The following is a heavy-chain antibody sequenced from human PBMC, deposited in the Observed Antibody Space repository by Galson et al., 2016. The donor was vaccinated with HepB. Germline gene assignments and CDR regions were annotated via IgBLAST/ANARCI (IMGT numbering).Heavy chain of an antibody. D-gene: IGHD7-27*01. Sequence: TLSLTCTVSGDSIGSGGYYWSWIRQHPGKGLEWIGYIYFSGNTYYNPSLKGRLTISVDTSKNHFSLRLSSVTAADTAVYYCARINWVHFDHWGQGTLVTVSS. CDR1: GDSIGSGGYY. CDR3: ARINWVHFDH. V-gene: IGHV4-31*03. J-gene: IGHJ4*02. CDR2: IYFSGNT.